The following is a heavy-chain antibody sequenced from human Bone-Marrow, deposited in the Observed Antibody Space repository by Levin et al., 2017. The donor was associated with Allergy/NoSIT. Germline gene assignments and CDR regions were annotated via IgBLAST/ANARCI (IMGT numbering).Heavy chain of an antibody. Sequence: GESLKISCAASGFTVSSNYMSWVRQAPGKGLEWVSVIYSGGSTYYADSVKGRFTISRDNSKNTLYLQMNSLRAEDTAVYYCARSSFGLEHGGGWFDPWGQGTLVTVSS. CDR3: ARSSFGLEHGGGWFDP. D-gene: IGHD3/OR15-3a*01. CDR1: GFTVSSNY. J-gene: IGHJ5*02. V-gene: IGHV3-53*01. CDR2: IYSGGST.